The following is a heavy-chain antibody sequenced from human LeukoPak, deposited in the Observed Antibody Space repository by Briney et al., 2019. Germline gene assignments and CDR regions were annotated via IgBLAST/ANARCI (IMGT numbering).Heavy chain of an antibody. V-gene: IGHV1-2*02. CDR1: GYTFTGYY. J-gene: IGHJ3*02. CDR3: ARDQRYIAVAGYDAFDI. Sequence: SVKVSCKASGYTFTGYYMHWVRQAPGQGLEWMGWINPNTGGTNSAQKFQGRVTMTRDTSISTAYMELSRLRSDDTAVYYCARDQRYIAVAGYDAFDIWGQGTMVTVSS. D-gene: IGHD6-19*01. CDR2: INPNTGGT.